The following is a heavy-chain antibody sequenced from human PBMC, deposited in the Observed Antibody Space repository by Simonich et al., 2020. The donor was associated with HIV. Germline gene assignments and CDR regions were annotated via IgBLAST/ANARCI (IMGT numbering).Heavy chain of an antibody. Sequence: QVQLQQWGAGLLKPSETLSLTCAVYGGSFSGYYWSWIRQPPGKGLEWIGEINHRGTHNNNPSLKKRVTISVDTSKNQVSLKLSSVTAADTAVYYCARGFHPDYYDSSGYYEDYYYYYYMDVWGKGTTVTVSS. CDR1: GGSFSGYY. V-gene: IGHV4-34*01. CDR2: INHRGTH. J-gene: IGHJ6*03. CDR3: ARGFHPDYYDSSGYYEDYYYYYYMDV. D-gene: IGHD3-22*01.